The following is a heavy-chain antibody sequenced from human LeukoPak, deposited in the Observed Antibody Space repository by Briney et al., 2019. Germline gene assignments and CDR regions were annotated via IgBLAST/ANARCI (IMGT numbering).Heavy chain of an antibody. V-gene: IGHV3-23*01. D-gene: IGHD3-22*01. J-gene: IGHJ4*02. CDR2: MSGSGGHM. CDR1: GFTFSNCG. Sequence: GGSLRLSCAASGFTFSNCGMSWVRQAPGKGLEWVSAMSGSGGHMYYTDSVKGRFTISRDNSKNTLYLQMNSLRAEDTAVYYCAKVVDYYDSLDYFDYWGQGTLVTVSS. CDR3: AKVVDYYDSLDYFDY.